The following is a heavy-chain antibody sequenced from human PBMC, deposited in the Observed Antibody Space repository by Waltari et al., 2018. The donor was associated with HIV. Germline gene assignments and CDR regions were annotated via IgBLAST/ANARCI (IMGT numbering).Heavy chain of an antibody. CDR3: ARHADGFDAFDI. CDR2: IYYSGCT. V-gene: IGHV4-59*08. J-gene: IGHJ3*02. CDR1: GGSISSDY. Sequence: QVQLQESGPGLVKPSETLSLTCPVTGGSISSDYWSWIRQPPGKGLEWIGYIYYSGCTNYNPSLKSRVTISVDTSKNQFSLKLSSVTAADTAVYYCARHADGFDAFDIWGQGTMVTVSS.